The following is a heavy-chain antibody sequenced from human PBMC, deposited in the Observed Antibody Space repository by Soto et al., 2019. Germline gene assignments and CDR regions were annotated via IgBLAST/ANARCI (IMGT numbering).Heavy chain of an antibody. J-gene: IGHJ4*02. V-gene: IGHV1-46*01. Sequence: QVQLVQSGAEMKRPGASVILSCKASGYIFTTYSIHWVRQTAGQGLEWMAKVDPRDGSTGDAQKFRGRVSRAWDTSTGTVSMEVSSLPSADTATYYCARVRSSGREFDYWGQGTQVTVSS. D-gene: IGHD6-25*01. CDR3: ARVRSSGREFDY. CDR1: GYIFTTYS. CDR2: VDPRDGST.